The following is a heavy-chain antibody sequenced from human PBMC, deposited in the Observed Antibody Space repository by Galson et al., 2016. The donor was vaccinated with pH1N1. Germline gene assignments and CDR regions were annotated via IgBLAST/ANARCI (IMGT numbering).Heavy chain of an antibody. CDR1: GFTFSNYW. CDR2: IKEDGSET. V-gene: IGHV3-7*01. J-gene: IGHJ4*02. D-gene: IGHD3-16*02. CDR3: ARAIGSRSAY. Sequence: SLRLSCAASGFTFSNYWMHWVRQVSGKGLEWVANIKEDGSETYYVDSVRGRFTISRDNAKNSLCLQMNSLRDEDTALYYCARAIGSRSAYWGQGTLVTVSS.